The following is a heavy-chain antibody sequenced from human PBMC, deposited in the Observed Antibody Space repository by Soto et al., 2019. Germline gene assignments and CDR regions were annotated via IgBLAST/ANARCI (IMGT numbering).Heavy chain of an antibody. CDR3: ARGGRAVLRFLEWLLYPYGMDV. D-gene: IGHD3-3*01. CDR1: GGSFSGYY. J-gene: IGHJ6*02. Sequence: SSETLSLTCAVYGGSFSGYYWSWIRQPPGKGLEWIGEINHSGSTNYNPSLKSRVTISVDTSKNQFSLKLSSVTAADTAVYYCARGGRAVLRFLEWLLYPYGMDVWGQGTTVTVSS. CDR2: INHSGST. V-gene: IGHV4-34*01.